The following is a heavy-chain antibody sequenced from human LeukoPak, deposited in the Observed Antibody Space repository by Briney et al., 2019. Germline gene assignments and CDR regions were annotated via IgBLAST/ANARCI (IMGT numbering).Heavy chain of an antibody. D-gene: IGHD6-13*01. CDR1: GSSFTSYW. CDR2: IYPGDSDT. Sequence: GESLKISCQGSGSSFTSYWIGWVRQMPGKGLEWMGIIYPGDSDTRYSPSFQGQVTISADKSISTAYLQWSSLKASDTAMYYCARSYSSSWYRLAAGWFDPWGQGTLVTVSS. V-gene: IGHV5-51*01. CDR3: ARSYSSSWYRLAAGWFDP. J-gene: IGHJ5*02.